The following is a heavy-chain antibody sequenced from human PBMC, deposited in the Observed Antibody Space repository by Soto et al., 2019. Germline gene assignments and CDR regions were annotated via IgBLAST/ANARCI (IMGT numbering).Heavy chain of an antibody. CDR1: GFTFSSYA. CDR3: AKEKDDILTAQVLYYFDY. V-gene: IGHV3-23*01. J-gene: IGHJ4*02. Sequence: GGSLRLSCAASGFTFSSYAMSWVRQAPGKGLEWVSAISGSGGSTYYADSVKGRFTISRDNSKNTLYLQMNSLRAEDTAVYYCAKEKDDILTAQVLYYFDYWGQGTLVTVSS. D-gene: IGHD3-9*01. CDR2: ISGSGGST.